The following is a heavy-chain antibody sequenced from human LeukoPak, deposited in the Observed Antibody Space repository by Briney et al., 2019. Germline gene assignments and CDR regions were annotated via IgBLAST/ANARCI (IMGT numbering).Heavy chain of an antibody. CDR3: ARDWGSSDWYNWFDP. CDR2: MSYGGDIQ. V-gene: IGHV3-30*03. J-gene: IGHJ5*02. Sequence: GGSLRLSCAASGFTFSSYAMSWVRQAPGKGLEWVAIMSYGGDIQYTDSVKGRFTISRDNSENTVYLQMNNLRTEDTAVYHCARDWGSSDWYNWFDPWGQGTLVTVSS. CDR1: GFTFSSYA. D-gene: IGHD6-19*01.